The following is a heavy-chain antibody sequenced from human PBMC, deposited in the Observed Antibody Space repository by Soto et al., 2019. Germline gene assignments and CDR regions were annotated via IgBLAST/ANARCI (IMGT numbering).Heavy chain of an antibody. V-gene: IGHV4-39*06. CDR2: IKYSGTT. CDR3: ARVLEQWLRPTYTFDY. CDR1: GGSISSSSCH. J-gene: IGHJ4*02. Sequence: LSLTCTVSGGSISSSSCHWGWIRQPPGKGLEWIASIKYSGTTFYNPSLKSRVTLSVDTSKNQFALKLSSVTAADTAVYYCARVLEQWLRPTYTFDYWGQGTLVTVSS. D-gene: IGHD5-12*01.